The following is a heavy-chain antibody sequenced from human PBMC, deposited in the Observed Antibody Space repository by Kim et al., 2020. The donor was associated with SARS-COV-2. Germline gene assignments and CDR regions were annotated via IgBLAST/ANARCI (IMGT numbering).Heavy chain of an antibody. CDR3: AKDGMARNGVYDWFDP. D-gene: IGHD1-1*01. J-gene: IGHJ5*02. CDR1: GFTFNIYA. Sequence: GGSLRLSCTASGFTFNIYAMSWVRQAPGKGLEWLSTIGGGDTYYADSVKGRFTISRDDSKNTIHLQMNGLRAEDTAVYYCAKDGMARNGVYDWFDPWGQGTVVTVTS. V-gene: IGHV3-23*01. CDR2: IGGGDT.